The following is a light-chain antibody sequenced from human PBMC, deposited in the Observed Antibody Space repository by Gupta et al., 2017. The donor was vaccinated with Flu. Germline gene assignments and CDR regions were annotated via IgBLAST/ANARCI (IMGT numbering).Light chain of an antibody. CDR1: SSDVGGYNY. CDR3: SSYTSSSTPHVV. V-gene: IGLV2-14*01. Sequence: QSALTPPASVSASPGHSITISCPATSSDVGGYNYVSWYQQHPGKAPKLMIYEVSNRPSGVSIRFSGSKSGNTASLTISGLQAEDEADYYCSSYTSSSTPHVVFGGGTKLTVL. CDR2: EVS. J-gene: IGLJ2*01.